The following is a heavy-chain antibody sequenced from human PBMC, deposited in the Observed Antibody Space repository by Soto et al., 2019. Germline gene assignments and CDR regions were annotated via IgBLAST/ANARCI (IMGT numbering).Heavy chain of an antibody. Sequence: SETLSLTCAVSGSSISSYNWWIWVRQPPGKGLEWIGQISHSGSTNYNPSLKSRVTISVDKSKNQVSLKLSSVTAADTAVYYCARVTDYWGQGILVNV. J-gene: IGHJ4*02. CDR3: ARVTDY. CDR1: GSSISSYNW. V-gene: IGHV4-4*02. CDR2: ISHSGST.